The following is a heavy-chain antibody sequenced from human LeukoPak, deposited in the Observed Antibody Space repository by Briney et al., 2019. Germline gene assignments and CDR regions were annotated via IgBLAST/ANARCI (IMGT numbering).Heavy chain of an antibody. CDR1: GYTFTSYD. CDR3: AREVGANPRYYYYMDV. J-gene: IGHJ6*03. D-gene: IGHD1-26*01. V-gene: IGHV1-2*02. Sequence: ASVKVSCKASGYTFTSYDINWVRQATGQGLEWMGWINPNSGGTNYAQKFQGRVTMTRDTTISTAYMELSRLTSDDTAVYYCAREVGANPRYYYYMDVWGKGTTVTVSS. CDR2: INPNSGGT.